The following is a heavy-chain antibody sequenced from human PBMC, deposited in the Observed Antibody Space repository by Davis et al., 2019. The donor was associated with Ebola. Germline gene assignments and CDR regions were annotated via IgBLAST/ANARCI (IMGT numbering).Heavy chain of an antibody. V-gene: IGHV4-59*01. D-gene: IGHD3-10*01. CDR1: GGSISSYY. Sequence: SETLSLTCTVSGGSISSYYWSWIRQPPGKGLEWIGYIYYSGSTNYNPSLKSRVTISVDTSKNQFSLKLSSVTAADTAVYYCARDQYYYGSENYYTNYFDNWGQGTLVTVSS. J-gene: IGHJ4*02. CDR3: ARDQYYYGSENYYTNYFDN. CDR2: IYYSGST.